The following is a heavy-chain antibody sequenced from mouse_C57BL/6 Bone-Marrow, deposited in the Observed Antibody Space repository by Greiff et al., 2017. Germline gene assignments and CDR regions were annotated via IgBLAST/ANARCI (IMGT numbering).Heavy chain of an antibody. D-gene: IGHD1-1*01. CDR3: AKNEYGNFYAMDY. Sequence: QVQLKESGPGLVQPSQCLSITCTVSGFSLTSYGVHWVRQSPGKGLEWLGVICSGGSTDYNAAFMSRLCITKDNSKSQMFFKMNSMQAEDTAINNSAKNEYGNFYAMDYWGQGTSVTVSS. CDR1: GFSLTSYG. V-gene: IGHV2-5*01. J-gene: IGHJ4*01. CDR2: ICSGGST.